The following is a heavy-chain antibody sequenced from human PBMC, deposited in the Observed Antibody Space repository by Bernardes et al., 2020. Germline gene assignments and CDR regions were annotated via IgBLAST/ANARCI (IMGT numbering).Heavy chain of an antibody. V-gene: IGHV4-34*01. CDR2: INHSGST. CDR1: GGSFSGSY. D-gene: IGHD2-2*01. Sequence: WETLSLTCAVYGGSFSGSYWSWIRQHPGPGLAWIGEINHSGSTNYNPSLKSRVTISVDTSKNQFSLKLRSVTAADTAVYYCARGRWDIVVVPAAILLFHRPGTSFNWFDPWGQGTLVTVSS. CDR3: ARGRWDIVVVPAAILLFHRPGTSFNWFDP. J-gene: IGHJ5*02.